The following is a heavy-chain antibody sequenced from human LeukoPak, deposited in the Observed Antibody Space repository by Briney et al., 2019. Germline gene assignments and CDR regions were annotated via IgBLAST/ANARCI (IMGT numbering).Heavy chain of an antibody. CDR3: ASGSLGTGGRSY. V-gene: IGHV3-21*01. J-gene: IGHJ4*02. CDR2: ITSSSSYI. CDR1: GFTFSSYS. D-gene: IGHD7-27*01. Sequence: PGGSLRLSCAASGFTFSSYSMSWVRQAPGKGLEWVSSITSSSSYIYYADSVKGRFTISRDNAKNSLYLQMNSLRAEDTAVYYCASGSLGTGGRSYWGQGTLVTVSS.